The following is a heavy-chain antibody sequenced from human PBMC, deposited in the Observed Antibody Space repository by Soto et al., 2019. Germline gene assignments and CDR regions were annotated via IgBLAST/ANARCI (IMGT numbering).Heavy chain of an antibody. CDR2: ISSTSYTI. Sequence: GGTLRLSCAAAGCTFSDYSRNWVRQTQGRGREWVSYISSTSYTIHYADSVKGRFIISRDNAKNSLYLQMTSLRDEDTAVYYCARDLAIYHDSSSYHPHDYWGQATLVTVSA. D-gene: IGHD3-22*01. CDR3: ARDLAIYHDSSSYHPHDY. CDR1: GCTFSDYS. V-gene: IGHV3-48*02. J-gene: IGHJ4*02.